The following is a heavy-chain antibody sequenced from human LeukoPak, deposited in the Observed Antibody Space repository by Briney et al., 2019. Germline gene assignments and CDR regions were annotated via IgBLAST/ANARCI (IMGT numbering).Heavy chain of an antibody. CDR3: AREVGVVVPAATYYYYYMDV. CDR2: IKQDGSEK. V-gene: IGHV3-7*01. D-gene: IGHD2-2*01. Sequence: GGSLRLSCAASGFTFSSYWMSWLRQAPGKGLEWVANIKQDGSEKYYVDSVKGRFTISRDNAKNSLYLQMNSLRAEDTAVYYCAREVGVVVPAATYYYYYMDVWGKGTTVTVSS. CDR1: GFTFSSYW. J-gene: IGHJ6*03.